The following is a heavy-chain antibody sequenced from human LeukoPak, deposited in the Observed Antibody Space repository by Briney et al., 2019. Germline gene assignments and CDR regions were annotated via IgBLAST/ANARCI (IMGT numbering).Heavy chain of an antibody. CDR1: GFTFSSYW. Sequence: GGSLRLSCAASGFTFSSYWMSWVRQAPGKGLEWVANVKDDGSENYYVDSVKGRFTIFRDNAKNSLYLQMNSLRAEDTAVYYCARDYFSRAALLGYFDLWGRGTLVTVSS. CDR2: VKDDGSEN. CDR3: ARDYFSRAALLGYFDL. D-gene: IGHD2-15*01. J-gene: IGHJ2*01. V-gene: IGHV3-7*01.